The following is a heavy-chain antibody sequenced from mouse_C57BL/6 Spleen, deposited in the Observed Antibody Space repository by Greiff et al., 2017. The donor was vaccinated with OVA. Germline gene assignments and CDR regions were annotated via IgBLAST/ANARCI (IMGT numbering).Heavy chain of an antibody. CDR2: INPSTGGT. J-gene: IGHJ4*01. V-gene: IGHV1-42*01. CDR1: GYSFTGYY. CDR3: ARVYYGSSGDYAMDY. Sequence: VQLKESGPELVKPGASVKISCKASGYSFTGYYMNWVKQSPEKSLEWIGEINPSTGGTTYNQKFKAKATLTVDKSSSTAYMQLKSLTSEDSAVYYCARVYYGSSGDYAMDYWGQGTSVTVSS. D-gene: IGHD1-1*01.